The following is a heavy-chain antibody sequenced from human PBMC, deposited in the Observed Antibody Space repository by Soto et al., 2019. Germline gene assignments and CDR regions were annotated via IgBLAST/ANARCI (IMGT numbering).Heavy chain of an antibody. D-gene: IGHD3-10*01. Sequence: GGSLRLSCAASGFTFSSYAMHWVRQAPGKGLEWVAVISYDGSNKYYADSVKGRFTISRDNSKNTLYLQMNSLRAEDTAVYYCARDRTGKGITHGAFDIWGQGTMVTVPS. CDR3: ARDRTGKGITHGAFDI. CDR1: GFTFSSYA. V-gene: IGHV3-30-3*01. CDR2: ISYDGSNK. J-gene: IGHJ3*02.